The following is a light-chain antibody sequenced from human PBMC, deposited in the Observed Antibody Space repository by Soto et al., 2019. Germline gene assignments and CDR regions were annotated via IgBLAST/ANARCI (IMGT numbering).Light chain of an antibody. CDR2: GAS. V-gene: IGKV3-11*01. J-gene: IGKJ5*01. CDR1: QSVDSY. CDR3: QQRDSWPIT. Sequence: EIVLTQSPASLSLSPVERATLSCMASQSVDSYLVWYQQKPCQAPRLLIFGASNRATGIPARFSGSGSGTDFTLTINSLEPDDFAVYYCQQRDSWPITFGQGTRLEIK.